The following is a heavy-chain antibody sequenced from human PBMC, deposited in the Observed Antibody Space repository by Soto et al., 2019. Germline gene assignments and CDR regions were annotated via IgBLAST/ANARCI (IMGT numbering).Heavy chain of an antibody. CDR3: MGEDGIVGDTTGFDY. CDR1: GFSFRTYI. Sequence: GYLSLHCVISGFSFRTYIMNWVRQAPGKGLEWVSSINGRGNYIYYSDSVKGRFTIYRDNAKNSLFLQMHSLKDDDTAVYYCMGEDGIVGDTTGFDYWGQGILVTVSS. CDR2: INGRGNYI. V-gene: IGHV3-21*01. D-gene: IGHD1-26*01. J-gene: IGHJ4*02.